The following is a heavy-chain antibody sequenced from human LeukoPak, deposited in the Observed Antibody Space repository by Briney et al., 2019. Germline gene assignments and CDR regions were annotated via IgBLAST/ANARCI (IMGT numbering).Heavy chain of an antibody. CDR1: GFTFSSYW. CDR3: ARGLIGWSPKPHYFDY. V-gene: IGHV3-7*01. J-gene: IGHJ4*02. D-gene: IGHD6-19*01. Sequence: GGSLRLSCAASGFTFSSYWMSWVRQAPGKGLEWVANIKQDGSEKYYVDSVKGRFTISRDNAKNSLYLQMNSLRAEDTAVYYCARGLIGWSPKPHYFDYWGQGTLVTVSS. CDR2: IKQDGSEK.